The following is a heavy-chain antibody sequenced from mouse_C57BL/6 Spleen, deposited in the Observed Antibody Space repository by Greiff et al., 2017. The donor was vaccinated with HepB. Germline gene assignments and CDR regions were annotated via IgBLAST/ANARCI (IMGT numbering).Heavy chain of an antibody. CDR3: ARKGDYGSLDD. Sequence: QVQLKESGPGLVQPSQSLSITCTVSGFSLTSYGVHWVRQSPGKGLEWLGVIWSGGSTDYNAAFISRLSISKDNSKSQVFFKMNSLQADDTAIYYCARKGDYGSLDDWGQGTTLTVSS. J-gene: IGHJ2*01. D-gene: IGHD1-1*01. CDR2: IWSGGST. CDR1: GFSLTSYG. V-gene: IGHV2-2*01.